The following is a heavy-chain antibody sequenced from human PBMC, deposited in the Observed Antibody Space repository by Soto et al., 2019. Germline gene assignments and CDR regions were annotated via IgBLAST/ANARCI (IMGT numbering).Heavy chain of an antibody. D-gene: IGHD6-6*01. Sequence: QVQLQESGPGLVKPSGTLSLTCAVSGGSISSSNWWRWVRQPPGKGLEWIGEIYHSGSTNYNPSLKSRVTVSVDKSKYQFSLKLGSVTAADRAVYYCAGWDRFGASSQPWGQGTLVTVSS. V-gene: IGHV4-4*02. CDR2: IYHSGST. CDR3: AGWDRFGASSQP. J-gene: IGHJ5*02. CDR1: GGSISSSNW.